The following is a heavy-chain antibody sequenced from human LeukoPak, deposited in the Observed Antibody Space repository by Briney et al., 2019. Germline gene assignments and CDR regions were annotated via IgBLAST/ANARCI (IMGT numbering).Heavy chain of an antibody. CDR1: GFTFSSYS. D-gene: IGHD5-12*01. CDR3: ARYSGYDRSGSDY. CDR2: ISSSSSYI. J-gene: IGHJ4*02. Sequence: GGSLRLSCAASGFTFSSYSMNWVRQAPGKGLEWVSSISSSSSYIYYADSVKGRFTISRDNAKNSLYLQMNSLRAEDTAVYYCARYSGYDRSGSDYWGPGTLVTVSS. V-gene: IGHV3-21*01.